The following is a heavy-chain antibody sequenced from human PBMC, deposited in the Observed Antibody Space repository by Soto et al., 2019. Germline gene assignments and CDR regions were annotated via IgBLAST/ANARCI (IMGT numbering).Heavy chain of an antibody. J-gene: IGHJ6*02. CDR2: IYPGDSDT. V-gene: IGHV5-51*01. D-gene: IGHD6-13*01. CDR1: GYSFTSYW. Sequence: GAEVQKPGESLKISCKGSGYSFTSYWIGWVRQMPGKGLEWMGIIYPGDSDTRYSPSFQGQVTISADKSISTAYLQWSSLKASDTAMYYCARHVGRSSSWYRDYYYYGMDVWGQGTTVTVSS. CDR3: ARHVGRSSSWYRDYYYYGMDV.